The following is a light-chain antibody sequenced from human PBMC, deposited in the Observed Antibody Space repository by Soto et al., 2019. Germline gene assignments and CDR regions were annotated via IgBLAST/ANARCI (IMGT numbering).Light chain of an antibody. CDR2: GAS. V-gene: IGKV3-20*01. Sequence: IVLTQSPGTLSLSPGERATLSCRASQSVSSSYLAWYQQKPGQAPRLLIYGASTRATGIPDRFSGSGSGTDFTLTISRLEPEDFEVYYCQQYGNTPCTFGPGTKVDIK. CDR1: QSVSSSY. J-gene: IGKJ3*01. CDR3: QQYGNTPCT.